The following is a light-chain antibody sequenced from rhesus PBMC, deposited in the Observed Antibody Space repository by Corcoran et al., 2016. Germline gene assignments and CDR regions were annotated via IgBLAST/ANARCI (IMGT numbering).Light chain of an antibody. CDR1: QGISSW. V-gene: IGKV1-22*01. CDR2: KAS. Sequence: DIQMTQSPSSLSASVGDTVTITCRASQGISSWLAWYQQKPGKAPKLLIYKASMLQSGVPSRFSGSGSGTDFTLTISSLQSEDFATYFCQQYSSRPVTFGPGTKLDIK. J-gene: IGKJ3*01. CDR3: QQYSSRPVT.